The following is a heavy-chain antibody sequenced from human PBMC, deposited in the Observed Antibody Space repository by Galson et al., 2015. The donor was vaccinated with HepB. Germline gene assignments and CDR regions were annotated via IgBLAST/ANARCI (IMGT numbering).Heavy chain of an antibody. Sequence: SLRLSCAASGFTFSSYGMHWVRQAPGKGLEWVAVISYDGSNKYYADSVKGRFTISRDNSKNTLYLQMNSLRAEDSAVYYCAKGGPLLRYFDWPRDGMDVWGQGTTVTVSS. V-gene: IGHV3-30*18. CDR3: AKGGPLLRYFDWPRDGMDV. J-gene: IGHJ6*02. D-gene: IGHD3-9*01. CDR2: ISYDGSNK. CDR1: GFTFSSYG.